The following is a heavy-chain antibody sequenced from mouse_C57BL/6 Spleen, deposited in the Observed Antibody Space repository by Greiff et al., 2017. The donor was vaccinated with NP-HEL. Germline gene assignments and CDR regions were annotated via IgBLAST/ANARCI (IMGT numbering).Heavy chain of an antibody. CDR2: IYPSDSET. V-gene: IGHV1-61*01. D-gene: IGHD1-3*01. CDR1: GYTFTSYW. CDR3: ARGGKGGY. Sequence: QVQLQQPGAELVRPGSSVKLSCKASGYTFTSYWMDWVKQRPGQGLEWIGNIYPSDSETHYNQKFKDKATLTVDKSSSTAYMQLSSLTSEDSAVYYSARGGKGGYWGQGTTLTVSS. J-gene: IGHJ2*01.